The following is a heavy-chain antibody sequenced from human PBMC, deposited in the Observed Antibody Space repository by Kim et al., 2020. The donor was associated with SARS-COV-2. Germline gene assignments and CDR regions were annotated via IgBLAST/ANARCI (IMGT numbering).Heavy chain of an antibody. CDR2: MNPNSGNT. Sequence: ASVKVSCKASGYTFTSYDINWVRQATGQGLEWMGWMNPNSGNTGYAQKFQGRVTMTRNTSISTAYMELSSLRSEDTAVYYCAREIGYNWNGYYYYGMDVWGQGTTVTVSS. CDR3: AREIGYNWNGYYYYGMDV. D-gene: IGHD1-1*01. CDR1: GYTFTSYD. J-gene: IGHJ6*02. V-gene: IGHV1-8*01.